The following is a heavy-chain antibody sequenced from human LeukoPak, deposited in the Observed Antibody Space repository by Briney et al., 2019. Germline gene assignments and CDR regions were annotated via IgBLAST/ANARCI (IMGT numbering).Heavy chain of an antibody. J-gene: IGHJ4*02. CDR2: IYPGDSDI. D-gene: IGHD6-19*01. CDR1: GYSFTSYW. V-gene: IGHV5-51*01. Sequence: GESLKISCKGSGYSFTSYWIGWVRQMPGKGLEWMGIIYPGDSDIKYSPSFQGQVTISADKSISTAYLQWSSLTASDTATHYCARLGSSGPFDYWGQGTLVTVSS. CDR3: ARLGSSGPFDY.